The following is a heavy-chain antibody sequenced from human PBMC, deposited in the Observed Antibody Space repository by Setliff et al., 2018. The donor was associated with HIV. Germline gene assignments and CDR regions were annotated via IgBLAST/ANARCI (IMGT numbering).Heavy chain of an antibody. J-gene: IGHJ4*02. Sequence: GGSLRLSCAASGFGFSGYFMSWIRQTPRKGLEWISYIGYSGTPIYYADSVKGRFTISRDNAKNTLSLQMNRLRAEDTAVYYCARGSRYYGSGSPDHWGQGTLVTVSS. CDR2: IGYSGTPI. V-gene: IGHV3-11*04. D-gene: IGHD3-10*01. CDR3: ARGSRYYGSGSPDH. CDR1: GFGFSGYF.